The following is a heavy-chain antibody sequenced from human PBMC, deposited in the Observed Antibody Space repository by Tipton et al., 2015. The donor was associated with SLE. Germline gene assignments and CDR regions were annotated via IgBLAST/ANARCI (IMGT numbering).Heavy chain of an antibody. CDR3: AREGLRFLHMDV. CDR2: IHSSGST. Sequence: TLSLTCTVSGGSISSGDYHWSWIRQPAGKGLEWIGRIHSSGSTNYNPSLQSRVTLSVDTSKNEFSLKVSSVTAADTAVYYCAREGLRFLHMDVWGRGTTVIVSS. J-gene: IGHJ6*04. V-gene: IGHV4-61*02. CDR1: GGSISSGDYH. D-gene: IGHD3-3*01.